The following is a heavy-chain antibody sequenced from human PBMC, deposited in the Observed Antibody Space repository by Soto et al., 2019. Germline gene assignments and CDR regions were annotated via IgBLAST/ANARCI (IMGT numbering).Heavy chain of an antibody. CDR1: GGSFSGYY. J-gene: IGHJ4*02. CDR2: INHSGST. D-gene: IGHD5-12*01. V-gene: IGHV4-34*01. CDR3: AREESGSDYAYYY. Sequence: SETLSLTCAVYGGSFSGYYWSWIRQPPGKGLEWIGEINHSGSTNYNPSLKSRVTISVDTSKNQFSLKLSSVTAADTAVYYCAREESGSDYAYYYWGQGTLVTVSS.